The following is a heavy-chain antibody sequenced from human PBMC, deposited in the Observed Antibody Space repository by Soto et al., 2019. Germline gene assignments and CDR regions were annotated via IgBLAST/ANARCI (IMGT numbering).Heavy chain of an antibody. CDR3: VRGGYSSSWERLDP. D-gene: IGHD6-13*01. V-gene: IGHV3-30-3*01. CDR1: GSTFPNYR. Sequence: VQLVESGGGVIHPGKSLRLSCAASGSTFPNYRMHWVRQTPDNGLGWVAVISHDGVNKNSADSVKGRFTISRDNSRNTLYLQMDSLRVADTAMYDCVRGGYSSSWERLDPWGQGTLVTVSS. CDR2: ISHDGVNK. J-gene: IGHJ5*02.